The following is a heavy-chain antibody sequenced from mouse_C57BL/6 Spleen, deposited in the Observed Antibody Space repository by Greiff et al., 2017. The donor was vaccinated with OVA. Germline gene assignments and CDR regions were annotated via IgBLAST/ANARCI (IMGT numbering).Heavy chain of an antibody. CDR1: GYTFTSYW. D-gene: IGHD2-5*01. CDR2: IYPGSGST. V-gene: IGHV1-55*01. CDR3: AREEGWVNYSNFFAY. Sequence: QVQLQQPGAELVKPGASVKMSCKASGYTFTSYWITWVKQRPGQGLEWIGDIYPGSGSTNYNEKFKSKATLTVDTSSSTSYMQLSSLTSEDSAVYYCAREEGWVNYSNFFAYWGQGTLVTVSA. J-gene: IGHJ3*01.